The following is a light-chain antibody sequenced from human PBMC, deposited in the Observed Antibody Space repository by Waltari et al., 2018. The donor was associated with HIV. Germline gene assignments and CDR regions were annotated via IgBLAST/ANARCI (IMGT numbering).Light chain of an antibody. CDR2: AVT. CDR1: TSDVASYNL. J-gene: IGLJ1*01. V-gene: IGLV2-23*02. Sequence: QSALTQPASLSGSPGQTITISCAVTTSDVASYNLVSCYQYHPGKAPKVMMYAVTERPSGVSDRFSGSKSGNTASLTISGLQAEDEADYYGCSYAGTSTYVFGTGTKVTVL. CDR3: CSYAGTSTYV.